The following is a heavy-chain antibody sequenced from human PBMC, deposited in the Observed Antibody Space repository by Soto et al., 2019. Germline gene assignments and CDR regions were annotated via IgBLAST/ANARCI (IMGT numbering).Heavy chain of an antibody. CDR2: ISGSGGNT. Sequence: GGSLRLSCIGSGVTFISYAMSWVRQAPGKGLEWVSAISGSGGNTYYADSVKGRFTISRDNSKNTLYLQMNSLRAEDTAVYYCAKDLDGGASYDFWHYWGQGTLVTVSS. CDR1: GVTFISYA. V-gene: IGHV3-23*01. CDR3: AKDLDGGASYDFWHY. D-gene: IGHD3-3*01. J-gene: IGHJ4*02.